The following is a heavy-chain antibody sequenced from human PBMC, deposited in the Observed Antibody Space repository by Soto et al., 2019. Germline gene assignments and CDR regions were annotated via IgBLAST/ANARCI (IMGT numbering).Heavy chain of an antibody. CDR2: IIPIFSTA. D-gene: IGHD3-10*01. Sequence: GASVNVSYKPSGGTFSSYSISWGRQAPGQGLEGMGGIIPIFSTAKYAPKFYGRVAITANASTRKTYTKPNSLTTEETAVYYCASSSGNTHYYGSARADYYYHYGMDVWGQGTTVTVSS. J-gene: IGHJ6*02. V-gene: IGHV1-69*13. CDR3: ASSSGNTHYYGSARADYYYHYGMDV. CDR1: GGTFSSYS.